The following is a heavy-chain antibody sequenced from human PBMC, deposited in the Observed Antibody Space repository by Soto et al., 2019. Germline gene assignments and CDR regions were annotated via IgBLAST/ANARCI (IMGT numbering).Heavy chain of an antibody. Sequence: QVQLQESGPGLVKPSETLSLSCTVSGDSISSSEYYWSWIRLSPGKGLEWIGYISYSGGTYYNPSLRGRISISGDTPKNHFSLMLNSVRAPDRAVFYCGRGGGLLWLPAFDPWGQGTPVTVSS. CDR1: GDSISSSEYY. CDR3: GRGGGLLWLPAFDP. J-gene: IGHJ5*02. V-gene: IGHV4-30-4*01. CDR2: ISYSGGT. D-gene: IGHD3-16*01.